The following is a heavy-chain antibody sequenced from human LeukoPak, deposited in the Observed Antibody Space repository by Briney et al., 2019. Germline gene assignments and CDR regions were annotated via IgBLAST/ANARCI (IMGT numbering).Heavy chain of an antibody. CDR1: GGTFSSYA. CDR3: ARVACSSTSCYTIFDY. J-gene: IGHJ4*02. Sequence: SVEVSCKASGGTFSSYAISWVRQAPGQGLEWMGGIIPIFGTANYAQKFQGRVTITTDESTSTAYMELSSLRSEDTAVYYCARVACSSTSCYTIFDYWGQGTLVTVSS. V-gene: IGHV1-69*05. D-gene: IGHD2-2*02. CDR2: IIPIFGTA.